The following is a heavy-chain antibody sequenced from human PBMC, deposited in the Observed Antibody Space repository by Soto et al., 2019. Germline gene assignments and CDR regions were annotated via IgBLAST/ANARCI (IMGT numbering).Heavy chain of an antibody. V-gene: IGHV4-34*01. J-gene: IGHJ4*02. CDR3: ARGLNQPGAYPHYYGSGSYFDY. CDR2: INHSGST. Sequence: SETLSLTCAVYGGSFSGYYWSWIRQPPGKGLEWIGEINHSGSTNYNPSLKSRVTISVDTSKNQFSLKLSSVTAADTAVYYCARGLNQPGAYPHYYGSGSYFDYWGQGTLVTVSS. D-gene: IGHD3-10*01. CDR1: GGSFSGYY.